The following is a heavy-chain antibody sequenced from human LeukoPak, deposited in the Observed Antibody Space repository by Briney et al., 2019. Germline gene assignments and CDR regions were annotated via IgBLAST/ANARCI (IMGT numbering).Heavy chain of an antibody. CDR1: GYTLTELS. Sequence: ASVKVSCKVSGYTLTELSMHWVRQAPGKGLEWMGGFDPEDGETIYAQKFQGRVTMTEDTSTDTAYMELRSLRSDDTAVYYCARAFGVVPLNWFDPWGQGTLVTVSS. D-gene: IGHD3-3*01. J-gene: IGHJ5*02. V-gene: IGHV1-24*01. CDR3: ARAFGVVPLNWFDP. CDR2: FDPEDGET.